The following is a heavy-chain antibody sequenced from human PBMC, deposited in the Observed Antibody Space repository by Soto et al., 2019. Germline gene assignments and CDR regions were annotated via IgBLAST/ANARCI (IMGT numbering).Heavy chain of an antibody. CDR1: GFTFSSYW. J-gene: IGHJ3*02. V-gene: IGHV3-7*01. CDR2: IKQDGSEK. D-gene: IGHD6-13*01. Sequence: GGSLRLSCAASGFTFSSYWMSWVRQAPGKGLEWVANIKQDGSEKYYVDSVKGRFTISRDNAKNSLYLQMNSLRAEDTAVYYCARLEEQQPVGAFDIWGQGTMVTVSS. CDR3: ARLEEQQPVGAFDI.